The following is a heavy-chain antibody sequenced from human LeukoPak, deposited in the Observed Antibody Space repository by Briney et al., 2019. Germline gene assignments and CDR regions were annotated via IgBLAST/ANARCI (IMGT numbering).Heavy chain of an antibody. V-gene: IGHV3-33*01. CDR3: ARDAQRGFDYSNSLKY. CDR1: GFIFSHHG. Sequence: QPGGSLRLSCAASGFIFSHHGMHWVRQAPGKGLEWVAVIWSDGTNRFYADSVKGRFTISRDNFQNTVFLQMDSLRVKDTAIYYCARDAQRGFDYSNSLKYWGHGTLVTVSS. CDR2: IWSDGTNR. D-gene: IGHD4-11*01. J-gene: IGHJ4*01.